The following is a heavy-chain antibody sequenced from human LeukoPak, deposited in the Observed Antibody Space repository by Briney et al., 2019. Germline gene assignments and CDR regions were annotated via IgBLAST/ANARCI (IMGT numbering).Heavy chain of an antibody. J-gene: IGHJ3*02. Sequence: SQTLSLTCTVSGGSISSGDYYWSWIRQPPGKGLEWIGYIYYSGSTYYNPPLKSRVTISVDTSKNQFSLKLSSVTAADTAVYYCARRELGNAFDIWGQGTMVTVSS. V-gene: IGHV4-30-4*01. CDR1: GGSISSGDYY. CDR3: ARRELGNAFDI. D-gene: IGHD7-27*01. CDR2: IYYSGST.